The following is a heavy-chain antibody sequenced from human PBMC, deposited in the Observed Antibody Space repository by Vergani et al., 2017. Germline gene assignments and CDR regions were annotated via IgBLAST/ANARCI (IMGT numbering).Heavy chain of an antibody. V-gene: IGHV4-59*01. D-gene: IGHD4-17*01. CDR1: GGSISSYY. J-gene: IGHJ4*02. Sequence: QVQLQESGPGLVKPSETLSLTCTVSGGSISSYYWSWIRQPPGKGLEWIGYIYYSGSTNYNPSLKSRVTISVDTSKNQFSLKLSSVTAADTAVDYCARATAGDLLDYWGQGTLVTVSS. CDR2: IYYSGST. CDR3: ARATAGDLLDY.